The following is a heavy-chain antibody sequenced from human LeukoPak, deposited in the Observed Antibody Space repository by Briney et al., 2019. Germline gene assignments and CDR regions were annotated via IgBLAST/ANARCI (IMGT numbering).Heavy chain of an antibody. CDR3: ARVGSGWTHDY. Sequence: SSETLSLTCTVSGGSISSYYWSWIRQPAGKGLEWIGRIYSSGSTNYNPSLKSRVTISVDTSKNQFSLKLSSVTAADTAVYYCARVGSGWTHDYWGQGTLVTVSS. D-gene: IGHD6-19*01. V-gene: IGHV4-4*07. CDR1: GGSISSYY. J-gene: IGHJ4*02. CDR2: IYSSGST.